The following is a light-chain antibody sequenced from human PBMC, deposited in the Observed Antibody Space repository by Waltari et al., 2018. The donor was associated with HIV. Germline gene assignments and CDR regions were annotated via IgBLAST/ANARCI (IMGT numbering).Light chain of an antibody. V-gene: IGLV2-23*02. Sequence: HSALTQPASVSGSPGQPITISCTGTSSVVGASNSVPWYHQHPCKAPKLMIYDVTKRPSGVSNRFSGSKSANTASLTISGLQAEDEADYYCCSYAGSSTYVFGSGTKVTVL. J-gene: IGLJ1*01. CDR2: DVT. CDR1: SSVVGASNS. CDR3: CSYAGSSTYV.